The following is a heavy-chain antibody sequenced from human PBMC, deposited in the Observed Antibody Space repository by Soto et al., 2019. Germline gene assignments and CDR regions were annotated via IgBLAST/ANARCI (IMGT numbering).Heavy chain of an antibody. D-gene: IGHD3-16*01. CDR3: ARAELRPWFDL. Sequence: PSETLSLTCTVSGGSISSGGYYWSLLRQHPGKGLEWIGYIYHSGSTYYNPSLKSRVTISLDTSKNQFSLKLSSVTAADTVVYYCARAELRPWFDLWGQGTLVTVSS. CDR2: IYHSGST. J-gene: IGHJ5*02. V-gene: IGHV4-31*03. CDR1: GGSISSGGYY.